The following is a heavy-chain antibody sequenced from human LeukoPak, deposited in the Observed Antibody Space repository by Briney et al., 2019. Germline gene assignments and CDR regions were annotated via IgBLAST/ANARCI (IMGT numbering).Heavy chain of an antibody. CDR2: INHSGST. Sequence: SETLSLTCAVYGGSFSGYYWSWIRQPPGKGLEWIGEINHSGSTNYNPSLKSRVTISVDTSKNQFSLKLSSVTAADTAVYYCASRARGYYYSYFDYWGQGTLVTVSS. CDR1: GGSFSGYY. D-gene: IGHD3-22*01. V-gene: IGHV4-34*01. CDR3: ASRARGYYYSYFDY. J-gene: IGHJ4*02.